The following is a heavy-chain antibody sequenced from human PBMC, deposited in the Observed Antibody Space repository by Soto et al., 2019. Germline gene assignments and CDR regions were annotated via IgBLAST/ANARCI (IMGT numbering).Heavy chain of an antibody. J-gene: IGHJ4*02. Sequence: QVQLVQSGAEEKKPGASVKVSCKASGYTFTSYAMHWVRQAPGQRLEWMGWINAGNGNTKYSQKFQGRVTITRDTSESTAYMELSSLRYEDTAVYFCARAVAVPAAFDYWGQGTLVTVSS. V-gene: IGHV1-3*05. CDR1: GYTFTSYA. CDR3: ARAVAVPAAFDY. CDR2: INAGNGNT. D-gene: IGHD6-19*01.